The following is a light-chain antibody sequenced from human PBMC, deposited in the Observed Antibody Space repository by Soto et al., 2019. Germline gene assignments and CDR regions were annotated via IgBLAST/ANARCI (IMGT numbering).Light chain of an antibody. CDR2: GAS. CDR3: QQYNNWPPLT. CDR1: QNVGSRY. Sequence: EIVLTQSPDTLSLSSGERAILSCRASQNVGSRYLAWYQQKPGKAPRLLMYGASTRATGIPARFSGSGSGTEFTLTISSPQSEDFAVYYCQQYNNWPPLTFGGGTKVDIK. V-gene: IGKV3D-15*01. J-gene: IGKJ4*01.